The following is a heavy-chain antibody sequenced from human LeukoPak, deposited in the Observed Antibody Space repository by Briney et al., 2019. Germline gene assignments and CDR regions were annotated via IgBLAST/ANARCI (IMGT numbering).Heavy chain of an antibody. J-gene: IGHJ4*02. CDR3: ARDDGILYHGPFDY. CDR1: GGTFSSYA. D-gene: IGHD2-8*01. V-gene: IGHV1-69*05. CDR2: IIPIFGTA. Sequence: SVKVSCKASGGTFSSYAISWVRQAPGQGLEWMGRIIPIFGTANYAQKFQGRVTITTDESTSTAYMELSSLRSEDTAVYYCARDDGILYHGPFDYWGQGTLVTVSS.